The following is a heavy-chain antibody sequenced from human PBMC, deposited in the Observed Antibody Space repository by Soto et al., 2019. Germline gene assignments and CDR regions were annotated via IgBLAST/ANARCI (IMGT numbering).Heavy chain of an antibody. J-gene: IGHJ4*02. Sequence: QVQLVQSGAEVKKPGASVKVSCKASGYTFTSYYMHWVRQAPGQGLEWMGIINPSGGSTSYAQKFQGRVTMTRDTSTSTVYRELSSLRSEDTAVYYCAGDKGGNSGMVGFDYWGQGTLVTVSS. CDR1: GYTFTSYY. D-gene: IGHD2-15*01. V-gene: IGHV1-46*01. CDR3: AGDKGGNSGMVGFDY. CDR2: INPSGGST.